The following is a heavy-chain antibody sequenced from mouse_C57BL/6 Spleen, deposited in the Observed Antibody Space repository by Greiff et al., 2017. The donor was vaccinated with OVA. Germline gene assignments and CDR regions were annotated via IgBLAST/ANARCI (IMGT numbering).Heavy chain of an antibody. CDR3: ARGGPYGSWYFDV. V-gene: IGHV1-64*01. CDR1: GYTFTSYW. J-gene: IGHJ1*03. Sequence: QVQLQQPGAELVKPGASVKLSCKASGYTFTSYWMHWVKQRPGQGLEWIGMIHPNSGSTNYNEKFKSKATLTVDKSSSTAYMQLSSLTSEDSAVYYCARGGPYGSWYFDVWGTGTTVTVSS. D-gene: IGHD2-2*01. CDR2: IHPNSGST.